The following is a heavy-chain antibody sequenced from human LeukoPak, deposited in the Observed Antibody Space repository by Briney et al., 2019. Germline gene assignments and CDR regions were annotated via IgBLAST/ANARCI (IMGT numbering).Heavy chain of an antibody. J-gene: IGHJ5*02. Sequence: ASVKVSCKASGYTFTGYYMHWVRQAPGQGLEWMGWINPNSGGTNYAQKFQGWVTMTRDTSISTAYMELSRLRSDDTAVYYCARGPAYDILTGTPPYNWFDPWGQGTLVTVSS. D-gene: IGHD3-9*01. CDR2: INPNSGGT. CDR1: GYTFTGYY. V-gene: IGHV1-2*04. CDR3: ARGPAYDILTGTPPYNWFDP.